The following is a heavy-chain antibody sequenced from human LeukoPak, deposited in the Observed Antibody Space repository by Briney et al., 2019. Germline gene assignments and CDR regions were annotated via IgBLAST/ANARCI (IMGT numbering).Heavy chain of an antibody. CDR2: INPNSGGT. V-gene: IGHV1-2*02. CDR1: GYTFTGYY. J-gene: IGHJ4*02. Sequence: ASVKVSCKASGYTFTGYYMHWVRQAPGQGLEWMGWINPNSGGTNYAQKFQGRVTMTRETSISTAYMELSRLRSDDTAVHYCVRGGYYDILTGYLNYWGQGTLVTVSS. CDR3: VRGGYYDILTGYLNY. D-gene: IGHD3-9*01.